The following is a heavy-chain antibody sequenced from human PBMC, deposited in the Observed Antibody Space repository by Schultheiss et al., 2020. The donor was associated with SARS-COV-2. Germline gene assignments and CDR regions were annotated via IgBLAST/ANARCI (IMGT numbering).Heavy chain of an antibody. CDR2: ISYDGSDR. CDR1: GFTFSGYG. Sequence: GGSLRLSCAASGFTFSGYGMHWVRQAPGKGLEWVAVISYDGSDRYYADSVKGRFSISRDNSKNTLYLQMNSLRAEDTAVYYCAKDPGGTMILYYFDYWGQGTLVTVAS. CDR3: AKDPGGTMILYYFDY. D-gene: IGHD3-22*01. V-gene: IGHV3-30*18. J-gene: IGHJ4*02.